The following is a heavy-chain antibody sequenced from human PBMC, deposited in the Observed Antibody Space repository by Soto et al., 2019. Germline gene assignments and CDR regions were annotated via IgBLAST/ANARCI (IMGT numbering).Heavy chain of an antibody. D-gene: IGHD5-18*01. Sequence: LRLSCAASGFTFSSYAMSWVRQAPGKGLEWVSAISGSGGSTYYADSVKGRFTISRDNSKNTLYLQMNSLRAEDTAVYYCAKALGDSYGLPFDYWGQGTLVTVSS. CDR3: AKALGDSYGLPFDY. CDR2: ISGSGGST. J-gene: IGHJ4*02. CDR1: GFTFSSYA. V-gene: IGHV3-23*01.